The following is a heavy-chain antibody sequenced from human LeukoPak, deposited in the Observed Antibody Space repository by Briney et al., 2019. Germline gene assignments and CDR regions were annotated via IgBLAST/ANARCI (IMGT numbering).Heavy chain of an antibody. CDR1: GFPFSTHS. CDR2: ISAGGDFV. D-gene: IGHD3-22*01. J-gene: IGHJ5*02. Sequence: GGSLRLSCAASGFPFSTHSLNWVRQAPGKGLEWVSSISAGGDFVYYGDSVKGRFTMSRDNAKNSLHLQMDSLTAEDTAVYYCASGGSSGSWGQGTLVTVSS. CDR3: ASGGSSGS. V-gene: IGHV3-21*01.